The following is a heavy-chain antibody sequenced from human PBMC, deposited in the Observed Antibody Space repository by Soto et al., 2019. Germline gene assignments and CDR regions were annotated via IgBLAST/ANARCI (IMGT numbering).Heavy chain of an antibody. CDR2: IKEDGSDK. CDR3: ARFTRGSSGDY. V-gene: IGHV3-7*01. J-gene: IGHJ4*02. D-gene: IGHD6-25*01. Sequence: GSLRLSCVASGFTFNTYWMSWVRQAPGKGLEWVANIKEDGSDKYYVDSVKGRFTISRDNAKNLLYLQMNSLGAGDTAMYYCARFTRGSSGDYWGQGTLVTVSS. CDR1: GFTFNTYW.